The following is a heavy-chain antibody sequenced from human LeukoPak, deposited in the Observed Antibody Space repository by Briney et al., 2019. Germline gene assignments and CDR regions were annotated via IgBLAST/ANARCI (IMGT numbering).Heavy chain of an antibody. V-gene: IGHV3-21*01. CDR2: ITSSSSHI. D-gene: IGHD4-11*01. CDR3: ARVMMGATVTTFHYYCMDV. J-gene: IGHJ6*03. CDR1: GFTFSHYS. Sequence: GGSLRLSCAACGFTFSHYSIDWVRQAPGKGLGRVASITSSSSHIYYADSVKGRFTISRDNAKNEVYLQMNSLRGEDTAIYYCARVMMGATVTTFHYYCMDVWGVGTAVTVSS.